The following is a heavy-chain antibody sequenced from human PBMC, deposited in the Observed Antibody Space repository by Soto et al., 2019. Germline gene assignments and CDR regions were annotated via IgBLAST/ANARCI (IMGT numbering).Heavy chain of an antibody. D-gene: IGHD4-17*01. J-gene: IGHJ4*02. CDR3: ARSSQSTVPTFDY. CDR2: IYYSGST. Sequence: QVQLQESGPGLVKPSQTLSLTCTVSGGSISSCGYYWSWIRQQPVKGLEWFGYIYYSGSTYYNLSLKRRVTTSVDTSKNPFSLKLRSVTAADTAVYYCARSSQSTVPTFDYWGQGTLVTVSS. V-gene: IGHV4-31*03. CDR1: GGSISSCGYY.